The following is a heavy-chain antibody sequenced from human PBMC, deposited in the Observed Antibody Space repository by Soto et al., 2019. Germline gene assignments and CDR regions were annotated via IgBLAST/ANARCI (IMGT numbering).Heavy chain of an antibody. CDR2: IIPIFGTA. Sequence: QVQLVQSGAEVKKPGSSVKVSCKASGGTFSSYAISWVRQAPGQGLEWMGGIIPIFGTANYAQKFQGRVTITADEATSTAYMEPSSLRSEDTAVYYCASAPVHHPFDYWGQGTLVTVSS. CDR1: GGTFSSYA. V-gene: IGHV1-69*12. D-gene: IGHD1-1*01. J-gene: IGHJ4*02. CDR3: ASAPVHHPFDY.